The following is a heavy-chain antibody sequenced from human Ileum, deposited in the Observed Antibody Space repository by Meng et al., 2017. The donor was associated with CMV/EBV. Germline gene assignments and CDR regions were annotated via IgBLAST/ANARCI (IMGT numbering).Heavy chain of an antibody. CDR3: ASYVGGGSSRSLGY. Sequence: AYGCTYSDCGMRRVRQAPGKGLVGVSRINSNGSKEDYADSVKGRFTIYRDNAKNTLYLQMNGLRAEDTAVYYCASYVGGGSSRSLGYWGQGTLVTVSS. CDR2: INSNGSKE. CDR1: GCTYSDCG. V-gene: IGHV3-74*01. D-gene: IGHD2-15*01. J-gene: IGHJ4*02.